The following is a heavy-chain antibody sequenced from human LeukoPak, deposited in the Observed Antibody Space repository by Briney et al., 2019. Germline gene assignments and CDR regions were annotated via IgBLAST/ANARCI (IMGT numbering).Heavy chain of an antibody. CDR3: ARDYYDSSGSFDY. D-gene: IGHD3-22*01. J-gene: IGHJ4*02. CDR2: IYTSGST. V-gene: IGHV4-61*02. Sequence: PSQTLSLTCTVSGGSISSGSYYWRWIRQPAGKGLEWIGRIYTSGSTNYNPFLKSRVTISVDTSKNQFSLKLSSVTAADTAVYYCARDYYDSSGSFDYWGQGTLVTVSS. CDR1: GGSISSGSYY.